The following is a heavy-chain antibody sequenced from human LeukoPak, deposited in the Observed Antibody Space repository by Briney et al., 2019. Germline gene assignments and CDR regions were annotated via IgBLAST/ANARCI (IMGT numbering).Heavy chain of an antibody. V-gene: IGHV1-2*02. CDR1: GYTFTGYY. J-gene: IGHJ4*02. Sequence: ASVKVSCKASGYTFTGYYVHWVRQAPGQGLEWIGWINPNRGDTIFAQKFHGRVTMIKDTSISTAYMELSRLTSDDTAVYFCARCTAAAGTYPLDYWGQGTLVTVSS. CDR2: INPNRGDT. D-gene: IGHD6-13*01. CDR3: ARCTAAAGTYPLDY.